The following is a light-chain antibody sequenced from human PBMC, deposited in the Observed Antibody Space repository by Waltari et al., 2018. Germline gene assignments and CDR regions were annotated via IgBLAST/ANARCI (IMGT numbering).Light chain of an antibody. Sequence: QSVLTQPPSVSGAPGQRVTISCTGSSSNIGAGFDVHWYQQLPGTAPKLLIYVNTNRPSGVPGRFSGAKSGTSASLAITGLQAEDDADYYCQSYDSGLSGVVFGGGTKLTVL. CDR2: VNT. CDR1: SSNIGAGFD. V-gene: IGLV1-40*01. CDR3: QSYDSGLSGVV. J-gene: IGLJ2*01.